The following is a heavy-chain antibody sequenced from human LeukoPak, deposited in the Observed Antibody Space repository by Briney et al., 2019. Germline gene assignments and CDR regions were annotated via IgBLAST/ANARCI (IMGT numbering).Heavy chain of an antibody. V-gene: IGHV4-39*01. CDR2: IYYSGST. J-gene: IGHJ4*02. D-gene: IGHD3-16*01. Sequence: SETLSLTCTVSGGSISSSSYYWGWIRQPPGKGLEWIGSIYYSGSTYYNPSLKSRVTISVDTSKNQFSLKLSSVTAADTAVYYCARTHDYVWGSPYYFDYWGQGTLVTVSS. CDR1: GGSISSSSYY. CDR3: ARTHDYVWGSPYYFDY.